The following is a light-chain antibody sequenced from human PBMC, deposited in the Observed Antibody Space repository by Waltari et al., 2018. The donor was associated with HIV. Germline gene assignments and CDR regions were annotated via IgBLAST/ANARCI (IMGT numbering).Light chain of an antibody. CDR2: RNY. J-gene: IGLJ3*02. CDR3: VSYDSRLDERL. Sequence: QSVLTQPPSVSGTPGQTVTISCSGSTSNIATEALYLYQQLPGTAPKLIIYRNYKRPSGVSDRFSCSKSGASASLVISGLRSEDEAHYYCVSYDSRLDERLFGGGTKLTVL. V-gene: IGLV1-47*01. CDR1: TSNIATEA.